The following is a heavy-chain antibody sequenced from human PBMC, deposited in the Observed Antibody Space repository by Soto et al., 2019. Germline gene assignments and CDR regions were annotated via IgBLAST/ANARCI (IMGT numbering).Heavy chain of an antibody. CDR3: AKYGTTASLYYYYYMDV. V-gene: IGHV3-23*01. J-gene: IGHJ6*03. CDR2: ISGSGGST. CDR1: GFTFSSYA. Sequence: PGGSLRLSCAASGFTFSSYAMSWVRQAPGKGLEWVSAISGSGGSTYYADSVKGRFTISRDNSKNTLYLQMNSLRAEDTAVYYCAKYGTTASLYYYYYMDVWGKGTTVTVSS. D-gene: IGHD1-1*01.